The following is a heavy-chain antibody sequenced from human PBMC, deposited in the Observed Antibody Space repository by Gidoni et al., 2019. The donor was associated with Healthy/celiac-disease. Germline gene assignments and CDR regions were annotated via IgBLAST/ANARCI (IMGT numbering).Heavy chain of an antibody. D-gene: IGHD5-12*01. V-gene: IGHV3-30*18. CDR1: GFTFSSYG. Sequence: QVQLVESGGGVVQPGRSLRLSCAASGFTFSSYGMHWVRQAPGKGLEWVAVISYDGSNKYYADSVKGRFTISRDNSKNTLYLQMNSLRAEDTAVYYCAKDSGAAIWGQGTLVTVSS. CDR3: AKDSGAAI. J-gene: IGHJ4*02. CDR2: ISYDGSNK.